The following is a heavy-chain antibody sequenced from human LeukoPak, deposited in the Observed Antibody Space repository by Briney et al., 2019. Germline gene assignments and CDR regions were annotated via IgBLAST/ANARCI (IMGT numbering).Heavy chain of an antibody. D-gene: IGHD3-10*01. J-gene: IGHJ5*02. CDR1: GFTFSSYA. Sequence: GGSLRLSCAASGFTFSSYAMHWVRQAPGKGLEWVAVISYDGSNKYYADSVKGRFTISRDTSKNTLYLQMNSLRAEDTAVYYCARGELLDPWGQGTLVTVSS. CDR2: ISYDGSNK. CDR3: ARGELLDP. V-gene: IGHV3-30-3*01.